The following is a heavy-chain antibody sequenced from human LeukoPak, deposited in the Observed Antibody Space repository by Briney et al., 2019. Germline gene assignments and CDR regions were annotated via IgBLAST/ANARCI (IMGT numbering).Heavy chain of an antibody. D-gene: IGHD5-18*01. J-gene: IGHJ6*02. CDR1: GGSISSYY. CDR2: IYYSGST. CDR3: ARWGYSYGNYYGMDV. V-gene: IGHV4-59*08. Sequence: PSETLSLTCTVSGGSISSYYWSWIRQPPGKGLERVGYIYYSGSTNYNPSLKSRVTVSVDTSKNQFSLKLSSVTAADTAVYYCARWGYSYGNYYGMDVWGQGTTVTVSS.